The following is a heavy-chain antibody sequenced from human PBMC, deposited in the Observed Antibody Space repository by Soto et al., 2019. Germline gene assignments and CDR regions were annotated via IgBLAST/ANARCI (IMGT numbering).Heavy chain of an antibody. CDR1: RYIFTNYG. CDR2: ITTYNGNT. Sequence: QVQLVQSGVEVREPGASVKVSCKAVRYIFTNYGVSWVRQAPGQGLEWMGWITTYNGNTEYAQKFQGRVTMTTDATTSAASMEPGSLRSDATAIYYWARDLTGSGMDVWGHGTTVTVAS. CDR3: ARDLTGSGMDV. J-gene: IGHJ6*02. V-gene: IGHV1-18*01.